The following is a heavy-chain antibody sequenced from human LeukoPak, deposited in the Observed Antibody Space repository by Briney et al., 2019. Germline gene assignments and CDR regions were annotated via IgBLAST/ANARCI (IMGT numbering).Heavy chain of an antibody. D-gene: IGHD6-19*01. J-gene: IGHJ6*02. Sequence: PGGSLRLSCAASGFTFSSYAMSWVRQAPGKGLEWVSAISGSGGSTYYAHSVKGRFTISRDNSKNTLYLQMNSLRAEDTAVYYCAKSGSGWSYYYYGMDVWGQGTTVTVSS. CDR1: GFTFSSYA. CDR3: AKSGSGWSYYYYGMDV. CDR2: ISGSGGST. V-gene: IGHV3-23*01.